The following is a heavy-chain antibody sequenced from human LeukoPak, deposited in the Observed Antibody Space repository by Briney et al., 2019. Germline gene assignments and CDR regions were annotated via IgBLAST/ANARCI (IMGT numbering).Heavy chain of an antibody. J-gene: IGHJ5*02. V-gene: IGHV3-21*01. CDR2: ISSSSSYI. CDR1: GFTFSSYS. CDR3: ARRCIAAAANWFDP. Sequence: GGSLRLSCAASGFTFSSYSMNWVRQAPGKGLEWVSSISSSSSYIYYADSVKGRFTISRDNAKNPLYLQMNSLRAEDTAVYYCARRCIAAAANWFDPWGQGTLVTVSS. D-gene: IGHD6-13*01.